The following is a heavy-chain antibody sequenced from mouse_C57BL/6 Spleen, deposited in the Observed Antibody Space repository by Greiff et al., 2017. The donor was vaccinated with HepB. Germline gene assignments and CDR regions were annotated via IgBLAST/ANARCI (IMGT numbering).Heavy chain of an antibody. V-gene: IGHV1-15*01. CDR1: GYTFTDYE. J-gene: IGHJ1*03. D-gene: IGHD1-1*01. CDR2: IDPETGGT. CDR3: TSITTVVATRYFDV. Sequence: VQLQQSGAELVRPGASVTLSCKASGYTFTDYEMHWVKQTPVHGLEWIGAIDPETGGTAYNQKFKGKAILTADKSSSTAYMELRSLTSEDSAVYYCTSITTVVATRYFDVWGTGTTVTVSS.